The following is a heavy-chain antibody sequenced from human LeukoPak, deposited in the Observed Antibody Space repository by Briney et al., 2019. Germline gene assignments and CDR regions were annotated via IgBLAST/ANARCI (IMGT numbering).Heavy chain of an antibody. CDR1: GFTFSSYG. D-gene: IGHD3-10*01. Sequence: HPGGSLRLSCAASGFTFSSYGMHWVRQAPGKGLEWVAVISYDGSNKYYADSVKGRFTISRDNAKNSLYLQMNSLRAEDTALYYCAKDQKASAYGSVYYGMDVWGQGTTVTVSS. J-gene: IGHJ6*02. CDR2: ISYDGSNK. CDR3: AKDQKASAYGSVYYGMDV. V-gene: IGHV3-30*18.